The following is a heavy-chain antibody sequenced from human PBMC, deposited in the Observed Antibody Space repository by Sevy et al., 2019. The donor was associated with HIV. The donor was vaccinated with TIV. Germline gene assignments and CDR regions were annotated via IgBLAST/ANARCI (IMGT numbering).Heavy chain of an antibody. J-gene: IGHJ4*02. V-gene: IGHV3-7*01. CDR3: ARDAGYCSSTSCYRGDYFDY. CDR2: IKEEGGEK. Sequence: GGSLRLSCAASGFTFSGNWMSWVRQAPGKGLEWVADIKEEGGEKYYVDSVKGRFTISGDNAKKSLYLQMNNLRAEDTAVYYCARDAGYCSSTSCYRGDYFDYWGQGTLVTVSS. CDR1: GFTFSGNW. D-gene: IGHD2-2*02.